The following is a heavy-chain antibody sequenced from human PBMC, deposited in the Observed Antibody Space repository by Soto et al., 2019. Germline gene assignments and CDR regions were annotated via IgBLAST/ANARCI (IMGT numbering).Heavy chain of an antibody. V-gene: IGHV3-15*07. Sequence: PVGSTRLSCAACGFTFSNALVNCVLQAPGKGLEWVGGIRSKTDGGTADYAGPVQGRFTISRDDSKNTLYLQINSLKSEDIVVYLCARNPGGGTWFDPWGQGTLVTV. CDR3: ARNPGGGTWFDP. CDR2: IRSKTDGGTA. J-gene: IGHJ5*02. CDR1: GFTFSNAL. D-gene: IGHD3-16*01.